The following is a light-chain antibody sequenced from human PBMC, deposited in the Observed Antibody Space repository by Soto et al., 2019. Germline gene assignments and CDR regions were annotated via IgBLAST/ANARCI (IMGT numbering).Light chain of an antibody. CDR2: GAS. CDR1: QSVGSN. CDR3: QQYGTSPSWT. J-gene: IGKJ1*01. Sequence: EVVWTQFPFTLPLSPGERATLSGRASQSVGSNLAWYQQKPGQAPRLLIYGASTRATGIPARFSGSGSGTDFTITISSLEPEDFAVYYCQQYGTSPSWTFGQGTKVDIK. V-gene: IGKV3-20*01.